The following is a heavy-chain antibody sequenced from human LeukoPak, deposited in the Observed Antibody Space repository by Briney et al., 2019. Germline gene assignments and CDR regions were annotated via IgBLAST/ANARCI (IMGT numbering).Heavy chain of an antibody. CDR1: GFTFSDYY. J-gene: IGHJ5*02. V-gene: IGHV3-11*04. CDR3: ARDANGDYGYWFDP. D-gene: IGHD4-17*01. Sequence: GGSLRLSCAPSGFTFSDYYMSWIRQAPGKGLEWVSYISSSGSTIYYADSVKGRFTIPRDNAKNSLYLQMNSLRAEDTAVYYCARDANGDYGYWFDPWGQGTLVTVSS. CDR2: ISSSGSTI.